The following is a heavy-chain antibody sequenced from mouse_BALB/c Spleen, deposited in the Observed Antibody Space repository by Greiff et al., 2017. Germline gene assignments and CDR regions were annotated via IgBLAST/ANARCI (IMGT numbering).Heavy chain of an antibody. Sequence: DVKLVESGGGLVKPGGSLKLSCAASGFTFSDSYMYWIRQTPEKRLEWVATISDGGSDTYYPDSVKGRFTISRDNAENNLYLQMSSLKSEDTAMYYCARAYFYALDYWGQGTSVTVSS. CDR1: GFTFSDSY. V-gene: IGHV5-4*02. CDR2: ISDGGSDT. J-gene: IGHJ4*01. CDR3: ARAYFYALDY.